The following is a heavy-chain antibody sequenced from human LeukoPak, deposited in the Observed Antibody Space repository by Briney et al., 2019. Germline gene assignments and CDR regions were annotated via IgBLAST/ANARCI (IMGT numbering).Heavy chain of an antibody. Sequence: SETLSLTCSVSGGSLSGYFWSWLRQAPGKVLEWIAYIHYDGRTDYNPSLQSRITIAVDTSKNQFSLKLNSATAADTAVYYCARQRGIESRSGWYRIFDFWGHGTLVTASS. CDR2: IHYDGRT. CDR1: GGSLSGYF. CDR3: ARQRGIESRSGWYRIFDF. J-gene: IGHJ4*01. D-gene: IGHD6-19*01. V-gene: IGHV4-59*08.